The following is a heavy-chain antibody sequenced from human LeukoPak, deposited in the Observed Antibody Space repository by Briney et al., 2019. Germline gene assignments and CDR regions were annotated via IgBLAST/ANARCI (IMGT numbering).Heavy chain of an antibody. Sequence: ASVKVSCKASGYTFTSYGISWVRQAPGQGLEWMGWISAYNGNTNYAQKLQGRVTMTTDTSTSTAYMKLRSLRPDDTAVYYCARDGGIVGAETPLDFDYWGQGTLVTVSS. CDR2: ISAYNGNT. D-gene: IGHD1-26*01. CDR1: GYTFTSYG. J-gene: IGHJ4*02. CDR3: ARDGGIVGAETPLDFDY. V-gene: IGHV1-18*01.